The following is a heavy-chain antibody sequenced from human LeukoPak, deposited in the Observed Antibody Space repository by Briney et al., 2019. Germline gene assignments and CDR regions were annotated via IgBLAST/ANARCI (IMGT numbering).Heavy chain of an antibody. J-gene: IGHJ6*02. CDR3: ARAGPPYGSGSYSTHYYYGMHV. Sequence: GRSLRLSCAASGFTFSSYAMHWVRQAPGKGREWGAVIAYDGSNKYYADSVKGRFTISRDNSKNTLSLQMHSLSAEDTAVYYCARAGPPYGSGSYSTHYYYGMHVWGQGTTLTVSS. V-gene: IGHV3-30*04. CDR1: GFTFSSYA. CDR2: IAYDGSNK. D-gene: IGHD3-10*01.